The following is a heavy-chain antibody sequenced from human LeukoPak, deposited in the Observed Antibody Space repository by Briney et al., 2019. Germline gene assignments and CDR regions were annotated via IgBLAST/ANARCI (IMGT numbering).Heavy chain of an antibody. CDR3: ARGAWYGSGSYYKG. CDR2: INAGNGNT. CDR1: GYTFTSYA. J-gene: IGHJ4*02. Sequence: ASVKVSCKASGYTFTSYAMHWVRQAPGQRLEWMGWINAGNGNTKYSQKFQGRVTITRDTSASTAYMELTSLRSEDTAVYYCARGAWYGSGSYYKGWGQGTLVTVSS. V-gene: IGHV1-3*01. D-gene: IGHD3-10*01.